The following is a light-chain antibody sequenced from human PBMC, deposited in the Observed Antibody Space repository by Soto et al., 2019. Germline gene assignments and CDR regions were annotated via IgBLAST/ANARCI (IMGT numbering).Light chain of an antibody. CDR2: AAS. CDR3: RKYNSAPRT. V-gene: IGKV1-27*01. Sequence: DIEMTQSPSSLSVSVGDRVTITCRASQSISNYLAWYHQKPGKVPKLLIYAASTLQSGVPSRFSGSGSGTDFTLTISSRQTEDVAIYYCRKYNSAPRTFGQGTRVEIK. CDR1: QSISNY. J-gene: IGKJ1*01.